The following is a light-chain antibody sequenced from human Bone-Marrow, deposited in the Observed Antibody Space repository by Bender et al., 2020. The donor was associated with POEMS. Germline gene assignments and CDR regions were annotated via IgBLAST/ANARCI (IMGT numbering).Light chain of an antibody. V-gene: IGLV4-69*02. Sequence: QLVLTQPPSASASLGASVKLTFTLSSGHSSNAIAWHQQQPQKGPRFLMALHSDGSHNKGDGIPDRFSGSSSGSERYLTISGLQSEDEADYYCQTWGTGTVVFGGGTKLTVL. J-gene: IGLJ3*02. CDR1: SGHSSNA. CDR2: LHSDGSH. CDR3: QTWGTGTVV.